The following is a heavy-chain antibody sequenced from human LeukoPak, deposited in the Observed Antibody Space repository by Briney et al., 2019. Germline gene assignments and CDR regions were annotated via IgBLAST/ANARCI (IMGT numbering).Heavy chain of an antibody. CDR3: ARPGLYCSGGSCYPFEN. V-gene: IGHV3-48*04. CDR2: ISSSSRTI. Sequence: GGSLRFSCAASGFTFSSYSMNWVRQAPGKGLEWVSYISSSSRTIYYADSVKGRFTISRDNAKNSLYLQMNSLRVEDTAVYFCARPGLYCSGGSCYPFENWGQGNLVTVSS. J-gene: IGHJ4*02. CDR1: GFTFSSYS. D-gene: IGHD2-15*01.